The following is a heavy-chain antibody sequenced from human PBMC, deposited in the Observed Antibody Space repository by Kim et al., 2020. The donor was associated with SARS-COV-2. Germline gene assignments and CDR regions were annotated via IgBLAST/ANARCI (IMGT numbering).Heavy chain of an antibody. CDR3: ARGLKPRRITMIVVVGYYFDY. CDR1: GGSFSGYY. CDR2: INHSGST. Sequence: SETLSLTCAVYGGSFSGYYWSWIRQPPGKGLEWIGEINHSGSTNYNPSLKSRVTISVDTSKNQFSLKLSSVTAADTAVYYCARGLKPRRITMIVVVGYYFDYWGQGTLVTVSS. V-gene: IGHV4-34*01. J-gene: IGHJ4*02. D-gene: IGHD3-22*01.